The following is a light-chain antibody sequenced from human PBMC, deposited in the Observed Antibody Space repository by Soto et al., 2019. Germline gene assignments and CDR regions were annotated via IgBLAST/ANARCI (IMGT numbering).Light chain of an antibody. V-gene: IGKV3-15*01. CDR1: QTVGNN. Sequence: EIVMTQSPAILSVSPGERATLSCRASQTVGNNLAWYQQRPCQAPRLLIYGAFTRSPGFPARFSCSGSGTEFTLTLSSLQSQDFAVYYCQQYNNWPPSTFGQGTKLEIK. J-gene: IGKJ2*02. CDR2: GAF. CDR3: QQYNNWPPST.